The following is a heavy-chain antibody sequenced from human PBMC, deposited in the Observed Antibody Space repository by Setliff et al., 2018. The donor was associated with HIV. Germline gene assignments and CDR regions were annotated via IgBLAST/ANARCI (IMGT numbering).Heavy chain of an antibody. J-gene: IGHJ4*02. Sequence: SETLSLTCTVSGGSVSNYYWTWIRQSAGKGLEWIGHINTSGSTKYNPSLKSRLTMSVDTSKNQFSLKLSSVTAADSGVYYCARDPPGYGDSKDYWGQGTMVTVSS. D-gene: IGHD4-17*01. CDR2: INTSGST. CDR3: ARDPPGYGDSKDY. CDR1: GGSVSNYY. V-gene: IGHV4-4*07.